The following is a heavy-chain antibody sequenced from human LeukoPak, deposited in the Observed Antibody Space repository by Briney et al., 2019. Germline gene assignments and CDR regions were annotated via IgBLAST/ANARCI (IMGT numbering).Heavy chain of an antibody. V-gene: IGHV1-69*04. CDR2: IIPIFGIA. J-gene: IGHJ6*02. CDR1: GYTLTELS. Sequence: GASVKVSCKVSGYTLTELSMHWVRQAPGKGLEWMGRIIPIFGIANYAQKFQGRVTITADKSTSTAYMELSSLRSEDTAVYYCARVTLDGMDVWGQGTTATVSS. CDR3: ARVTLDGMDV.